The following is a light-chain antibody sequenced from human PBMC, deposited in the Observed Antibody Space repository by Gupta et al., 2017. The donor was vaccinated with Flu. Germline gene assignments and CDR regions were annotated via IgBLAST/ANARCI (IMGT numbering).Light chain of an antibody. CDR2: LGS. Sequence: DMVMTQSPLSLPVTPGEPASISCRSSQSLLHSNGYNYLDWYLQKPGQSPQLLIYLGSNRASGVPDRFSGSGSGTDFTLKISRVDAEDVGVYYCRQALQTPRTFGQGTRLEIK. J-gene: IGKJ5*01. V-gene: IGKV2-28*01. CDR3: RQALQTPRT. CDR1: QSLLHSNGYNY.